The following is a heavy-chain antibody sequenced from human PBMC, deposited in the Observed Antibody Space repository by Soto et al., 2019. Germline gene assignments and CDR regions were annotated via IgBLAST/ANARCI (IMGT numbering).Heavy chain of an antibody. D-gene: IGHD5-18*01. V-gene: IGHV4-59*08. J-gene: IGHJ4*02. Sequence: QVQLQESGPGLVKPAETLSLTCTVSGGSISSYYWSWIRQPPGKGLEWIGYIYYSGRTNYNTSLKSRVTISVDTSTNQFSPKLSSVTAADTAVYYCARRYGTCFDYWGQGTLVTVSS. CDR3: ARRYGTCFDY. CDR2: IYYSGRT. CDR1: GGSISSYY.